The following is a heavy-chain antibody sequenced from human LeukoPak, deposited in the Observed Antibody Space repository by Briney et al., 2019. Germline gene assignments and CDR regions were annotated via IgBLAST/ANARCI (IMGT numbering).Heavy chain of an antibody. CDR2: IDWDDDK. CDR3: ARIRGGSYYFDY. Sequence: SGPTLVNPTQTLTLTCTFSGFSLSTSGMCVSWIRQPPGKALEWLARIDWDDDKYYSTSLKTRLTISKDTPKNQVVLTMTNMDPVDTATYYCARIRGGSYYFDYWGQGTLVTVSS. J-gene: IGHJ4*02. D-gene: IGHD1-26*01. CDR1: GFSLSTSGMC. V-gene: IGHV2-70*11.